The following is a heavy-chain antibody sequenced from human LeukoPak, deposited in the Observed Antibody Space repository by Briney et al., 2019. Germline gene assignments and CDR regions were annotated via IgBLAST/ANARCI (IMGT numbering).Heavy chain of an antibody. Sequence: GASVKVSCKASGYTFTSYAMNWVRQAPGQGLEWMGWINTNTGNPTYAQGFTGRFVFSLDTSVGTAYLQISSLKAEDTAVYYCARDPYSSSWYRPDLFYSYYYYMDVWGKGTTVTVSS. CDR1: GYTFTSYA. D-gene: IGHD6-13*01. J-gene: IGHJ6*03. V-gene: IGHV7-4-1*02. CDR3: ARDPYSSSWYRPDLFYSYYYYMDV. CDR2: INTNTGNP.